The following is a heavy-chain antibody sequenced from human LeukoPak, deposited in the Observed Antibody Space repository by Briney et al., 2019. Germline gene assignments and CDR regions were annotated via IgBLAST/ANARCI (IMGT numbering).Heavy chain of an antibody. V-gene: IGHV3-48*03. CDR1: GFTFSSYE. CDR3: ARDLGGNSAAW. J-gene: IGHJ4*02. D-gene: IGHD4-23*01. CDR2: ISSSGSTI. Sequence: GGSLRLSSAASGFTFSSYEMNWVRQAPGKGLEWVSYISSSGSTIYYADSVKGRFTISRDNAKNSLYLQMNSLRAEDTAVYYCARDLGGNSAAWWGQGTLVTVSS.